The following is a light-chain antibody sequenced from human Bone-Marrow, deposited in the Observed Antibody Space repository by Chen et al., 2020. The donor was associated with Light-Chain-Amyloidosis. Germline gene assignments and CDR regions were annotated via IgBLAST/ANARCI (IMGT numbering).Light chain of an antibody. Sequence: QSALTQPASVSGSPGQSITISCTGTSSDVGGDNHVSWYQHHPDNAPKLMIYAVTTRPSWVPDRFSGSKSDNTASLTISGLQTEDEADYFCSSYTITNTLVFGSGTRVTVL. CDR2: AVT. V-gene: IGLV2-14*01. CDR1: SSDVGGDNH. J-gene: IGLJ1*01. CDR3: SSYTITNTLV.